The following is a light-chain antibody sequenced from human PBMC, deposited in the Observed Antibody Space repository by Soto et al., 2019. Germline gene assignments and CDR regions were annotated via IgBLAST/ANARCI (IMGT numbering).Light chain of an antibody. Sequence: EIVLTQSPGTLSLSPGDRATLSCRASQSVRSSLAWYQQKPGQAPRLLIHGASSRETGIPDRFSGSGSGTDFTLTISRLEPEDFAVYSCQQYVSAPWTFGQGTKVEI. CDR2: GAS. J-gene: IGKJ1*01. V-gene: IGKV3-20*01. CDR3: QQYVSAPWT. CDR1: QSVRSS.